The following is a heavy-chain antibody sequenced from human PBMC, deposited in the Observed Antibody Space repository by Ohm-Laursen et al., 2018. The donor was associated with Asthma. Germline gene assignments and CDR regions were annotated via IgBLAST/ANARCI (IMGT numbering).Heavy chain of an antibody. J-gene: IGHJ4*02. CDR2: IYIRNT. CDR3: VRDVVDRFDF. Sequence: ASVKVSCKASGYSLSSNAISWVRQAPGQRPEWMGWIYIRNTNYAPKFRDRITLSTDTSTNTAYMDLRSLRSDDTAVYHCVRDVVDRFDFWGQGSLVIVSS. CDR1: GYSLSSNA. V-gene: IGHV1-18*04. D-gene: IGHD2-21*01.